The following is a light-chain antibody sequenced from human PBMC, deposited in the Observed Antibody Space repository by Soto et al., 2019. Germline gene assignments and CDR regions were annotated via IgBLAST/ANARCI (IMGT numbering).Light chain of an antibody. CDR2: GAS. J-gene: IGKJ2*01. Sequence: EIELTQSPGTLSLSPGERATLSCRASQSISSSYLTWYQNKPGQAPRLLIYGASSRATGIPDRFRGSGSGTDFALTISRLEPEDFALYYCQQYGSSSYTFGQGTQLEIK. CDR1: QSISSSY. CDR3: QQYGSSSYT. V-gene: IGKV3-20*01.